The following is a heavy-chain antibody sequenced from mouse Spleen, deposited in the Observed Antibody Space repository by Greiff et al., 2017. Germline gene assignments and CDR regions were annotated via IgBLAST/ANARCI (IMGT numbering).Heavy chain of an antibody. CDR1: GFTFSDYG. D-gene: IGHD1-2*01. CDR3: ARDYGYWFAY. V-gene: IGHV5-17*01. Sequence: EVQRVESGGGLVKPGGSLKLSCAASGFTFSDYGMHWVRQAPGKGLEWVAYISSGSSTIYYADTVKGRFTISRDNAKNTLFLQMTRLRSEDTAMYYCARDYGYWFAYWGQGTPVTVSA. CDR2: ISSGSSTI. J-gene: IGHJ3*01.